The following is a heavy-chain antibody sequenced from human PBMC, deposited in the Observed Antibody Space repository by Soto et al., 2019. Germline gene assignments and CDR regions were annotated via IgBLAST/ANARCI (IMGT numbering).Heavy chain of an antibody. Sequence: PWRSQRLASAASELTFSNYGMHCVRKTPRKGLEWVAVIWYDGSNKYYADSVKGRFTISRDNSKNTLYLQMNSLRAEDTAVYFCARDQLNDGELPPSLGYWGQGTLVTVSS. V-gene: IGHV3-33*01. J-gene: IGHJ4*02. CDR1: ELTFSNYG. CDR2: IWYDGSNK. CDR3: ARDQLNDGELPPSLGY. D-gene: IGHD3-10*01.